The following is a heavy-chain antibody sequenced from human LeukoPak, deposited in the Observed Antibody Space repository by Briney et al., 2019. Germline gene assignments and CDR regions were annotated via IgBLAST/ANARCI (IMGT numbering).Heavy chain of an antibody. D-gene: IGHD3-16*01. J-gene: IGHJ4*02. CDR2: ISSSSSYI. V-gene: IGHV3-21*01. CDR3: ARDFKGIRGYYFDY. CDR1: GFTFSSYS. Sequence: GGSLRLSCAASGFTFSSYSMNWVRQAPGKRLEWVSSISSSSSYIYYADSVKGRFTISRDNAKNSLYLQMNSLRAEDTAVYYCARDFKGIRGYYFDYWGQGTLVTVSS.